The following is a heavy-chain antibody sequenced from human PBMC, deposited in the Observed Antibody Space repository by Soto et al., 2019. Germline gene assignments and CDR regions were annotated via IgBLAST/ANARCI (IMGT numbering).Heavy chain of an antibody. CDR2: IYHSGST. D-gene: IGHD3-10*01. V-gene: IGHV4-30-2*01. CDR3: ARGYYYGSGRPGGYYYGMDV. J-gene: IGHJ6*02. CDR1: GCPISSGGYS. Sequence: SETLSLTCAVSGCPISSGGYSWSWIRQPPGKGLEWIGYIYHSGSTYYNPSLKSRVTISVDRSKNQLSLKLKSVTAADTAVYYCARGYYYGSGRPGGYYYGMDVWGQGTTVT.